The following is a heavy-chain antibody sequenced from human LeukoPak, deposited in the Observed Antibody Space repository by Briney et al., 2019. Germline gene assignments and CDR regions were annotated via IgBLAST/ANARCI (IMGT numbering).Heavy chain of an antibody. V-gene: IGHV3-48*04. CDR3: ARGGLYYYDSSGYYRERRAFDI. J-gene: IGHJ3*02. CDR1: GFTFSSYG. Sequence: GGSLRPSCAASGFTFSSYGMHWVRQAPGKGLEWVSYISSSGSTIYYADSVKGRFTISRDNAKNSLYLQMNSLRAEDTAVYYCARGGLYYYDSSGYYRERRAFDIWGQGTMVTVSS. D-gene: IGHD3-22*01. CDR2: ISSSGSTI.